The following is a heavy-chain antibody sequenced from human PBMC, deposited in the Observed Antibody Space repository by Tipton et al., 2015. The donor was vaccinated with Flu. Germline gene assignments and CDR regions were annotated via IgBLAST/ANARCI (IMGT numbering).Heavy chain of an antibody. CDR2: VYSSGST. CDR1: GVSTTSTLYY. CDR3: ARDEGVVNYYFGMDV. J-gene: IGHJ6*01. V-gene: IGHV4-61*02. Sequence: LRLSCAVSGVSTTSTLYYWSWIRQPAGKGLEWIGRVYSSGSTDYSPSLKSRVTISLDTSKNQFSLKLSSVTAADTAVYYCARDEGVVNYYFGMDVWGQGTTVTVSS.